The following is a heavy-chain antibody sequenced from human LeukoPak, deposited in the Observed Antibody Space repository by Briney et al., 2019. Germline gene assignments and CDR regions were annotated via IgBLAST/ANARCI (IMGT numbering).Heavy chain of an antibody. Sequence: GASVKVSCKASGYTFTSYYMHWVRQAPGQGLGWMGIINPGADSRGYAQKFQGRVTMTRDTSTSTVYMELNSLRSEDTAVYYCARGGMVAAPGAPPDNWGQGTLVTVSS. D-gene: IGHD6-13*01. CDR3: ARGGMVAAPGAPPDN. CDR2: INPGADSR. V-gene: IGHV1-46*01. CDR1: GYTFTSYY. J-gene: IGHJ4*02.